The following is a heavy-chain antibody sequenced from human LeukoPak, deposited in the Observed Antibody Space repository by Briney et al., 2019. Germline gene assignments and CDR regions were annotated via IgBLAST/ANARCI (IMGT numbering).Heavy chain of an antibody. CDR3: ARGYYFDNSGYYARDP. J-gene: IGHJ5*02. D-gene: IGHD3-22*01. Sequence: GASVKVSCKASGYTFSSYYVHWVRQAPGQGLEWMGIINPSGGRTNYAQKFQGRVTMTRDTSTSTVYMELSSLRSEDTAVYYCARGYYFDNSGYYARDPWGQGTLVTVSS. CDR2: INPSGGRT. V-gene: IGHV1-46*01. CDR1: GYTFSSYY.